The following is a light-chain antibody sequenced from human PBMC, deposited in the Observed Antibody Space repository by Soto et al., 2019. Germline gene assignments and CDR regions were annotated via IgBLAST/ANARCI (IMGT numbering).Light chain of an antibody. CDR2: GAS. Sequence: EIVMTQSPATLSVSPGERATLSCRASQSVSSNLAWYQQKPGQAPRLLIYGASTRATGIPARFSGSGSGTECTLTISSLQSEDFAFYYCQQYNNWPPYTFGQGTKREI. CDR3: QQYNNWPPYT. V-gene: IGKV3-15*01. CDR1: QSVSSN. J-gene: IGKJ2*01.